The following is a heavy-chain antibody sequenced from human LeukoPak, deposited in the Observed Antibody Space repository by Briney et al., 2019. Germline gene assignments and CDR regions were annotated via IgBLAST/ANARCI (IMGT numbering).Heavy chain of an antibody. CDR3: AKESRLGGASGSHHFDY. CDR1: GAPVNFYY. D-gene: IGHD3-10*01. J-gene: IGHJ4*02. Sequence: SETLSLTCTVSGAPVNFYYLSWIRHSAEKGLEWIGLIYTRGNTNYNPSLKSRVTLSVDTSRNQYSLMLSSVTAAGTAEYYCAKESRLGGASGSHHFDYWGQGVLVTVPS. CDR2: IYTRGNT. V-gene: IGHV4-4*07.